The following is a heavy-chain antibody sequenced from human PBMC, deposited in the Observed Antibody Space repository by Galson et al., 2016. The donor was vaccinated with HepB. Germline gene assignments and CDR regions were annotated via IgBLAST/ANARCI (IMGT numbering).Heavy chain of an antibody. D-gene: IGHD3-16*01. CDR2: MNPYSGNT. CDR3: SRRGNFDY. J-gene: IGHJ4*02. V-gene: IGHV1-8*01. Sequence: SVKVSCKASGYTFTTCDFNWVRQAPGQGLEWMGWMNPYSGNTGYAQRFQGRVSMTSDTSISTAYMELSNLTSEDTAVFYCSRRGNFDYWGQGTLVTVSS. CDR1: GYTFTTCD.